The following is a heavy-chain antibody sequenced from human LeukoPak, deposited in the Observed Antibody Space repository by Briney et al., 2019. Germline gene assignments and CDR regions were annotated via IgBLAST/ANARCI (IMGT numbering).Heavy chain of an antibody. CDR3: ARVGHCSSTSCYEQPDYYYYYMDV. J-gene: IGHJ6*03. Sequence: SETLSLTCTVSGGSISSSSYYWGWIRQPPGEGLEWIGSIYYSGSTYYSPSLKSRVTISVDTSKNQFSLKLSSVTAADTAVYYCARVGHCSSTSCYEQPDYYYYYMDVWGKGTTVIVSS. V-gene: IGHV4-39*07. D-gene: IGHD2-2*01. CDR2: IYYSGST. CDR1: GGSISSSSYY.